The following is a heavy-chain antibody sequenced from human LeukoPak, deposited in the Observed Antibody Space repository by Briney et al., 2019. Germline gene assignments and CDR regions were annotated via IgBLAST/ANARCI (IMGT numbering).Heavy chain of an antibody. J-gene: IGHJ4*02. V-gene: IGHV3-30*02. CDR1: GFTFSSYA. CDR2: IRYDGRNK. CDR3: AKDLGDSGPTPDSDY. D-gene: IGHD1-26*01. Sequence: GGSLRLSCAASGFTFSSYAMHWVRQAPGKGLEWVAFIRYDGRNKYYADSVKGRFTISRDNSKNMLYLQMNSLRAEDTSVYYCAKDLGDSGPTPDSDYWGQGTLVTVSS.